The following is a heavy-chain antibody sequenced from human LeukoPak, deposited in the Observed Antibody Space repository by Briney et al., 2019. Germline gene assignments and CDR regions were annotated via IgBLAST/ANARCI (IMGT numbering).Heavy chain of an antibody. CDR3: ARDTQWLPSGV. J-gene: IGHJ4*02. CDR1: GFTFSSYA. Sequence: PGRSLRLSCAASGFTFSSYAMHWVRQAPGKGLEWVAVISYDGSNKYYADSVKGRFTISRDNSKNTLYLQMNSLRAEDTAVYYCARDTQWLPSGVWGQGTLVTVFS. V-gene: IGHV3-30-3*01. CDR2: ISYDGSNK. D-gene: IGHD6-19*01.